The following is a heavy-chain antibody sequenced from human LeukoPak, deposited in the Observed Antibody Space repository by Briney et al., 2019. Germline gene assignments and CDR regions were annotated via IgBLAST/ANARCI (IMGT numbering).Heavy chain of an antibody. CDR2: IIPIFGRA. J-gene: IGHJ5*02. D-gene: IGHD1-1*01. Sequence: ASVKVSCKASGGTFSSEAFIWVRQAPGQGLEWMGGIIPIFGRADYAQRFQDIVSITTDESTSTVYMELGSLRSEDTAVYYCARGETILNWFDPWGQGTLVTVSS. CDR1: GGTFSSEA. V-gene: IGHV1-69*05. CDR3: ARGETILNWFDP.